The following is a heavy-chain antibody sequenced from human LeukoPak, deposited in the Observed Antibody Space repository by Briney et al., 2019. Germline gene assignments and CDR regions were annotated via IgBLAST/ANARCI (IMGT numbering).Heavy chain of an antibody. D-gene: IGHD6-6*01. CDR2: INHSGST. J-gene: IGHJ5*02. Sequence: SETLSLTCAVYGGSFSGYHWSWIRQPPGKGLEWIGEINHSGSTIYNPSLKSRVTISVDTSKNQFSLKLRSVTAADTAVYYCARGYGSSSYNWFDPWGQGTLVTVSS. CDR1: GGSFSGYH. CDR3: ARGYGSSSYNWFDP. V-gene: IGHV4-34*01.